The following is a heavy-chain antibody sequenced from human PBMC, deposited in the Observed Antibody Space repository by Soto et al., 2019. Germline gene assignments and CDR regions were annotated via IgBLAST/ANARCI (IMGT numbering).Heavy chain of an antibody. J-gene: IGHJ3*02. CDR3: ARDQWLVRSAFDI. D-gene: IGHD6-19*01. CDR1: GFTFSSYS. Sequence: EVQLVESGGGLVKPGGSLRLSCAASGFTFSSYSMNWVRQAPGKGLEWVSSISSSSSYIYYADSVKGRFTISRDNAKNSLYLQMNSLRAEDTAVYFCARDQWLVRSAFDIWGQGTMVTVSS. CDR2: ISSSSSYI. V-gene: IGHV3-21*01.